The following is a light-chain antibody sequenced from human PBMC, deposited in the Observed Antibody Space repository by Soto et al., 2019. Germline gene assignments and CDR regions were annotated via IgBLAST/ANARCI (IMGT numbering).Light chain of an antibody. V-gene: IGKV1-12*01. CDR3: QQAKSFPIT. J-gene: IGKJ5*01. CDR2: TAS. Sequence: DIQMTQSPSTLSASVGDRVTITCRASQSISSWLAWYQQKPGKAPKLLIYTASSLQSGVPSRSRGSQSVKDLTLRVSSLQPEDFATYYCQQAKSFPITVGQGTRLEIK. CDR1: QSISSW.